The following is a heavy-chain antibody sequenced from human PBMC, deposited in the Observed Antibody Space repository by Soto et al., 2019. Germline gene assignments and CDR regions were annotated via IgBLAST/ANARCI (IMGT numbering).Heavy chain of an antibody. D-gene: IGHD6-13*01. Sequence: GESLKISRKASGYNFNTYWVSWVRQMPEKGLEWMGTIDPSDSYTNYSPSFQGHVTISVDKSISTAYLQWSSLKTSDTAIYYCARRVAAAGHNWFDPWGPGTLVTVSS. CDR2: IDPSDSYT. CDR1: GYNFNTYW. J-gene: IGHJ5*02. V-gene: IGHV5-10-1*01. CDR3: ARRVAAAGHNWFDP.